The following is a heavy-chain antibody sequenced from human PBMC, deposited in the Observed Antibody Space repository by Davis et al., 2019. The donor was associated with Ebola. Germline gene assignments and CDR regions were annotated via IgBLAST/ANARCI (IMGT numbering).Heavy chain of an antibody. J-gene: IGHJ6*02. CDR3: VRGWFRSGMDV. V-gene: IGHV6-1*01. Sequence: HSQTLSLTCDISGDTVSGGSGAWNWIRQSPSRGLEWLGRTYYSSKWYNDYAASVEGRITVNPDTSKNQFSLLLRSVTPEDTAIYYCVRGWFRSGMDVWGQGTTVTVSS. CDR1: GDTVSGGSGA. D-gene: IGHD3-10*01. CDR2: TYYSSKWYN.